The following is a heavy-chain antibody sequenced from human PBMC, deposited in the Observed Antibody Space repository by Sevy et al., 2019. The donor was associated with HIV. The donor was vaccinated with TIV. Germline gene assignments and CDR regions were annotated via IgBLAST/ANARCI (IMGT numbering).Heavy chain of an antibody. CDR1: GFTFSSNA. V-gene: IGHV3-33*01. J-gene: IGHJ6*02. CDR3: ARGVATTYYYHYGMDV. CDR2: IWYDESNK. D-gene: IGHD5-12*01. Sequence: GGSLRLSCTASGFTFSSNATYWVRQAPGKGLEWVAVIWYDESNKYHSDSVKGRFTFSRDNSKNTLYLQMNSLRAEDTAVYYCARGVATTYYYHYGMDVWGQGTTVTVSS.